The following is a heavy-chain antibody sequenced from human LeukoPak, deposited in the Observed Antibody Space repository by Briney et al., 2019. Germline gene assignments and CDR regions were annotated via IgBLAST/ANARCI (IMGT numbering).Heavy chain of an antibody. CDR2: IYTSGST. Sequence: SETLSLTCTVSGGSISSGSYYWSWIRQPAGKGLEWIGHIYTSGSTNYNPSLKSRVTISVDTSKNHFSLKLSSVTAADTAVYYCARLAAAGYLSYYYYYMDVWGKGTTVTVSS. V-gene: IGHV4-61*09. CDR1: GGSISSGSYY. J-gene: IGHJ6*03. CDR3: ARLAAAGYLSYYYYYMDV. D-gene: IGHD6-13*01.